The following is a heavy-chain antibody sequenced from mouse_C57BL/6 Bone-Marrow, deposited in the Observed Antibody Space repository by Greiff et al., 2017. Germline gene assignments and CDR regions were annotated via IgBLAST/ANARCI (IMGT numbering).Heavy chain of an antibody. J-gene: IGHJ3*01. Sequence: EVKLMESGGGLVQPGGSLSLSCAASGFTFTDYYMSWVRQPPGKALEWLGFIRNKANGYTTEYSASVKGRFTISRDNSQSILYLQMNALRAEDSATYYCARSPYDYDVWFAYWGQGTLVTVSA. D-gene: IGHD2-4*01. CDR2: IRNKANGYTT. CDR3: ARSPYDYDVWFAY. V-gene: IGHV7-3*01. CDR1: GFTFTDYY.